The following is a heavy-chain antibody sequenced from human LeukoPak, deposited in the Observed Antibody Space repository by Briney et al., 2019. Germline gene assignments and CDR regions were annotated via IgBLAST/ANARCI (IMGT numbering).Heavy chain of an antibody. CDR3: ARDRRGYYYDSSGYYYDY. Sequence: GASVKVSCKASGYTFTGYYMHWVRQAPGQGLEWMGWINPNSGGTNYAQKFQGRVTMTRDTSISTAYMDLSRLRSDDTAVYYCARDRRGYYYDSSGYYYDYWGQGTLVTVSS. J-gene: IGHJ4*02. V-gene: IGHV1-2*02. CDR1: GYTFTGYY. D-gene: IGHD3-22*01. CDR2: INPNSGGT.